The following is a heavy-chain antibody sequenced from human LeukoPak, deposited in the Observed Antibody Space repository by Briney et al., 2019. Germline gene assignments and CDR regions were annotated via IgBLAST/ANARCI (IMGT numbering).Heavy chain of an antibody. J-gene: IGHJ4*02. CDR1: GFTFSKVW. D-gene: IGHD6-13*01. CDR2: IDKDGREK. V-gene: IGHV3-7*01. Sequence: PRGSIRLCGTVSGFTFSKVWMRWVRKAPGKGLEWVASIDKDGREKRYVDSAKGRFTISRDNAKNSVSLQMTSLGAEDTAVYYCATYTQHFEAPGTDYWSQGTLVTVSS. CDR3: ATYTQHFEAPGTDY.